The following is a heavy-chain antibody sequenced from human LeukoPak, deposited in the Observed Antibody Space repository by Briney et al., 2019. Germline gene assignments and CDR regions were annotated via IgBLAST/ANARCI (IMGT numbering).Heavy chain of an antibody. CDR2: VNQDGSEQ. CDR3: ARGRGGFSSSWTTHPFDY. J-gene: IGHJ4*02. D-gene: IGHD6-13*01. V-gene: IGHV3-7*01. Sequence: GGSLRLSCAASGFTFSSYWMSWVRQAPGKGLEWVANVNQDGSEQYYVDSVKGRFTISRDNAENSLHLQMNSLRAEDTAVFNCARGRGGFSSSWTTHPFDYWGQGTLVTVSS. CDR1: GFTFSSYW.